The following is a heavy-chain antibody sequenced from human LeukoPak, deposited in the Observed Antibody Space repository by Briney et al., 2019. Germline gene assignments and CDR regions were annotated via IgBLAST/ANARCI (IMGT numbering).Heavy chain of an antibody. V-gene: IGHV3-66*04. CDR3: ARPRLRPNGMDV. CDR1: GFTVSSNY. D-gene: IGHD4-17*01. Sequence: GALRLCCAASGFTVSSNYMSWVLQAPGKGLEWVSVIYSGGSTYYADSVKGRFTISRDNSKNTLYLQMNSLRAEDTAVYYCARPRLRPNGMDVWGQGTTVTVSS. CDR2: IYSGGST. J-gene: IGHJ6*02.